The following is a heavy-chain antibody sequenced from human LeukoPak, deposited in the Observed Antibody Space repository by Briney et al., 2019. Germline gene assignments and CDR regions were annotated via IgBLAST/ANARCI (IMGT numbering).Heavy chain of an antibody. V-gene: IGHV3-33*01. J-gene: IGHJ4*02. D-gene: IGHD3/OR15-3a*01. CDR3: ASDQGLY. Sequence: GGSLRLSCAASGFTFSNYGMHWVRQTPGKGLEWVAVIWYDGSDTYYADSVKGRFTISRDNSKNTLTPVMNSLRAEVTAVDYCASDQGLYWGQGTLVTVSS. CDR1: GFTFSNYG. CDR2: IWYDGSDT.